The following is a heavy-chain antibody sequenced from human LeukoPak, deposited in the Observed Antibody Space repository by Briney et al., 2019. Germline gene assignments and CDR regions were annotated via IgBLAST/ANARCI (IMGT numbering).Heavy chain of an antibody. Sequence: SGTLSLTCTVSGDSISSSFYYWGWIRQPPGKGLEWIGYIYYSGSTNYNPSLKSRVTISVDTSKNQFSLKLSSVTAADTAVYYCTRAALDWFDPWGQGTLVTVSS. CDR2: IYYSGST. V-gene: IGHV4-61*05. D-gene: IGHD6-13*01. J-gene: IGHJ5*02. CDR3: TRAALDWFDP. CDR1: GDSISSSFYY.